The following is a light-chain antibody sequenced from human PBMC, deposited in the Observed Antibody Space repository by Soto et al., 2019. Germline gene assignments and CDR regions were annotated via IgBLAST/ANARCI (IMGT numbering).Light chain of an antibody. CDR3: QQRSNWPPLIT. Sequence: EIVLTQSPATLSLSPGERATLSCRASQSVSSYLAWYQQKPCQAPRLLIYDASNRATGIPARFSGSGSGTDFALTISSLEPEDFAVYYCQQRSNWPPLITFGPGTKVDIK. J-gene: IGKJ3*01. CDR2: DAS. CDR1: QSVSSY. V-gene: IGKV3-11*01.